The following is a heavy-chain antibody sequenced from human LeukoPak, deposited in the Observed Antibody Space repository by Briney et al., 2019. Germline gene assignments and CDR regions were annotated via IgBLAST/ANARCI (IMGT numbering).Heavy chain of an antibody. CDR1: GFTFSSYG. Sequence: GGSLRLSCAPSGFTFSSYGMHWVRQAPGKGLEWVAFIRYDGSDTYYADSVKGRFTISRVDSENTLHLQMNSLKTEDTSTFYCARGGYGSGSYIEYWGQGTLVTVSS. J-gene: IGHJ4*02. CDR2: IRYDGSDT. CDR3: ARGGYGSGSYIEY. V-gene: IGHV3-30*02. D-gene: IGHD3-10*01.